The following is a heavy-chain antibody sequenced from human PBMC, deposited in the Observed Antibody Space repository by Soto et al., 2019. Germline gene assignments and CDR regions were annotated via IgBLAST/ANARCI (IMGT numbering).Heavy chain of an antibody. CDR2: INHSGST. CDR1: GGSFSGYY. D-gene: IGHD3-3*01. V-gene: IGHV4-34*01. Sequence: SETLSLTCAVYGGSFSGYYWSWIRQPPGKGLEWIGEINHSGSTNYNPSLKSRVTISVDTSKNQFSLELSSVTAADTAVYYCARAFRGYDFWSGIRGHYFDYWGQGTLVTVSS. J-gene: IGHJ4*02. CDR3: ARAFRGYDFWSGIRGHYFDY.